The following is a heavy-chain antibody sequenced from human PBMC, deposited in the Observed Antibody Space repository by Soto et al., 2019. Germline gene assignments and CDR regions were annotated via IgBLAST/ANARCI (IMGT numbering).Heavy chain of an antibody. J-gene: IGHJ6*02. CDR3: ARDCKSIADRWSKNYYYYGMDV. D-gene: IGHD6-6*01. V-gene: IGHV3-23*01. CDR1: GFTFSSHA. CDR2: VDGSGYDT. Sequence: GGSLRLSCAASGFTFSSHAMGWLRQAPWTGPEWVAFVDGSGYDTSYADSVKGRFTISRDNSKNTLYLQMNSLRAEDTAVYYCARDCKSIADRWSKNYYYYGMDVWGQGTTVTVSS.